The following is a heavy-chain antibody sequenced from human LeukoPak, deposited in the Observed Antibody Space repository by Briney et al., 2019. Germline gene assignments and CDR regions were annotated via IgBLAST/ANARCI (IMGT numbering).Heavy chain of an antibody. CDR3: ARDNPNYGDLGAFDI. J-gene: IGHJ3*02. V-gene: IGHV3-11*04. CDR1: GFTFSDYY. D-gene: IGHD4-17*01. CDR2: ISSSGSTI. Sequence: PGGSLRLSCAASGFTFSDYYMSWLRQAPGKGLELVSYISSSGSTIYYADSVKGRFTISRDNAKKSLYLQMNSLRAEDTAVYYCARDNPNYGDLGAFDIWGQGTMVTVSS.